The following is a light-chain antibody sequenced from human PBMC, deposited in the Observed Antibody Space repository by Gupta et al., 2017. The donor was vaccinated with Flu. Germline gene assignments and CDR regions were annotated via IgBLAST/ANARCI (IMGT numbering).Light chain of an antibody. CDR2: AAS. Sequence: DIQMTQPPSSLSASVGDRVTITCRASQSISSYLNWYQQKPGKAPKLLIYAASSLQSGVPSRFSGSGSGTDFTLTISSLQPEDFATYYCQQRYSTPLTFGGGTKVEIK. CDR3: QQRYSTPLT. J-gene: IGKJ4*01. CDR1: QSISSY. V-gene: IGKV1-39*01.